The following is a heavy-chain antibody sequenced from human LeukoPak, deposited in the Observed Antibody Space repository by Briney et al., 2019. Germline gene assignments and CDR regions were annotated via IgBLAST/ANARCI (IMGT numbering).Heavy chain of an antibody. Sequence: SETLSLTCAVYGGSFSGYYWTCIRHPPGKGRECIGEINHSVSTYYNPSLKSRVTISVDTSKNRFCLKLSSVTAADPAVYYCARVDGYDYLGLRANYYMDVWGKGTTVTVSS. D-gene: IGHD5-12*01. CDR1: GGSFSGYY. V-gene: IGHV4-34*01. CDR2: INHSVST. J-gene: IGHJ6*03. CDR3: ARVDGYDYLGLRANYYMDV.